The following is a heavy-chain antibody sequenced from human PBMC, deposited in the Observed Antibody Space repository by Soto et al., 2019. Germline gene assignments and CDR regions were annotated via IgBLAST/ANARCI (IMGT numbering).Heavy chain of an antibody. D-gene: IGHD3-3*01. Sequence: ASVKVSCKASGYTFTSYGISWVRQAPGQGLEWMGWISAYNGNTNYAQKLQGRVTMTTDTSTSTAYMELRSLRSDDTAVYYCARDTVRTIFGVVTDYWGQGTLVTVSS. CDR3: ARDTVRTIFGVVTDY. CDR2: ISAYNGNT. CDR1: GYTFTSYG. V-gene: IGHV1-18*01. J-gene: IGHJ4*02.